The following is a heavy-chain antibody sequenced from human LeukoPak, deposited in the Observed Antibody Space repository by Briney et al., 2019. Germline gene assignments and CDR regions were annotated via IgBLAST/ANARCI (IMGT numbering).Heavy chain of an antibody. Sequence: SETLSLTCTVSGYSISSGYYWGWIRQPPGKGLEWIGSIYHSGSTYYNPSLKSRVTISVDTSKNQFSLKLSSVTAADTAVYYCAREAGTTRGDFDYWGQGTLLTVSS. D-gene: IGHD1-7*01. CDR2: IYHSGST. J-gene: IGHJ4*02. CDR1: GYSISSGYY. CDR3: AREAGTTRGDFDY. V-gene: IGHV4-38-2*02.